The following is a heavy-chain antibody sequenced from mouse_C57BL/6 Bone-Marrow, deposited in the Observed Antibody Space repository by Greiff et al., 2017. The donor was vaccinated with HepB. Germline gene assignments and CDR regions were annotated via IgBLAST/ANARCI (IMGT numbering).Heavy chain of an antibody. CDR3: GRAEWVSYAMDY. CDR2: INYDGSST. CDR1: GFTFSDYY. V-gene: IGHV5-16*01. J-gene: IGHJ4*01. Sequence: EVKLVESEGGLVQPGSSMKLSCTASGFTFSDYYMAWVRQVPEKGLEWVANINYDGSSTYYLESLKSRFIISRDSAKSILYLQMNSLKSEDTATYYCGRAEWVSYAMDYWGQGTSVTVSS.